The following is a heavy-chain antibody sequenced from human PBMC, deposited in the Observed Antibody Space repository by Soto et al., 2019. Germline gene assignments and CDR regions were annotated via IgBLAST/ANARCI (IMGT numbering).Heavy chain of an antibody. Sequence: EGQLLESGGGLVQPGGSLRLSCVASGFNFSDYAMSWVRQGPGKDLEWASGISGVGGSTYYPDSLKGRFTISRDNSKNTVYLQMNNLTADDTAVYYCAKQRVGSSWYRDFDLWGQGTLVTVSS. CDR3: AKQRVGSSWYRDFDL. V-gene: IGHV3-23*01. CDR1: GFNFSDYA. D-gene: IGHD6-13*01. J-gene: IGHJ4*02. CDR2: ISGVGGST.